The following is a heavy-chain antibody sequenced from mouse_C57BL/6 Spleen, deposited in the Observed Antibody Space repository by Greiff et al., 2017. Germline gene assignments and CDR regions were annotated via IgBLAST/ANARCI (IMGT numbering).Heavy chain of an antibody. CDR3: ASYYDYFYAMDY. Sequence: EVQLQQSGPELVKPGASVKISCKASGYTLTDYYMNWVKQSHGKSLEWIGDINPNNGGTSYNQKFKGKATLTVDKSSSTAYMELRSLTSEDSAVYYCASYYDYFYAMDYWGQGTSVTVSS. CDR1: GYTLTDYY. CDR2: INPNNGGT. V-gene: IGHV1-26*01. J-gene: IGHJ4*01. D-gene: IGHD2-4*01.